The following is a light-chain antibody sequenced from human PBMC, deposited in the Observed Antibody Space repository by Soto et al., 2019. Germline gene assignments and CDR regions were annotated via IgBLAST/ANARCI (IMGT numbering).Light chain of an antibody. CDR2: GAS. CDR1: QSVSSNY. V-gene: IGKV3-20*01. Sequence: EIVLTQSPGTLSLSPGKRATLSCGASQSVSSNYLAWYQQKPGQAPRLLIYGASSRATAIPDRFSGSGSGTDFALTISRLEPEDFAVYYCQQFGTSPPSTFGQGTRLEIK. J-gene: IGKJ5*01. CDR3: QQFGTSPPST.